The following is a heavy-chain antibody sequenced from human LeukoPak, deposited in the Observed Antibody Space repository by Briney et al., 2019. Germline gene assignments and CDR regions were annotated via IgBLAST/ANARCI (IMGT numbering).Heavy chain of an antibody. D-gene: IGHD3-9*01. V-gene: IGHV4-30-2*01. Sequence: SQTLSLTCAVSGGSISSGGYSWSWIRQPPGKGLEWIGYIYHSGSTYYNPSLKSRVTISVDRPKNQFSLKLSSVPAADTAVYYCARDSPHYDILTGYYTGAFDIWGQGTMVTVSS. CDR3: ARDSPHYDILTGYYTGAFDI. CDR2: IYHSGST. J-gene: IGHJ3*02. CDR1: GGSISSGGYS.